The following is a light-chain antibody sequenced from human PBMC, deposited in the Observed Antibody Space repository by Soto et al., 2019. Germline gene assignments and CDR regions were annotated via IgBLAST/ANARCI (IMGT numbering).Light chain of an antibody. V-gene: IGLV4-69*01. CDR3: QTWDTVVV. Sequence: QPVLTQSPSASASLGASVKLTCTLSSGHSDYGIAWHQQQPDMGRRYLMKLNRDGSHNKGAGIPDRFSGSNSGAERYLIISSRQSDDEADYYCQTWDTVVVFGGGTKLTVL. CDR2: LNRDGSH. CDR1: SGHSDYG. J-gene: IGLJ2*01.